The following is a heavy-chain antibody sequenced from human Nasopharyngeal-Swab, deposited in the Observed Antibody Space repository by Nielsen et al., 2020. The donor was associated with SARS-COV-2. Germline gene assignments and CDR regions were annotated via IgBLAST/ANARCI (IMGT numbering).Heavy chain of an antibody. D-gene: IGHD6-19*01. Sequence: GESLTISCAASGFTFSSYAMSWVRQAPGKGLEWVSAISGSGGSTYYADSVKGRFTISRDNSKNTLYLQMNSLRAEDTAVYYCAKAQPRTGIAVAESFDYWGQGTLVTVSS. CDR3: AKAQPRTGIAVAESFDY. CDR1: GFTFSSYA. CDR2: ISGSGGST. V-gene: IGHV3-23*01. J-gene: IGHJ4*02.